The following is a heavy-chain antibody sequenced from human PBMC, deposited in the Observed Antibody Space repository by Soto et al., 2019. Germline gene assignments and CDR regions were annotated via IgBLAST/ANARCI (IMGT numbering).Heavy chain of an antibody. CDR3: ARWGTYSRGWFDY. J-gene: IGHJ4*02. Sequence: SETLSLTCTVSGGSISNFYWSWIRQPPGKGLEWIGYIYNTGSTAYNPSLQSRVTISVDTSKNQFSLKLSSVTAADTAVYYCARWGTYSRGWFDYWGQGTLVTVSS. CDR2: IYNTGST. V-gene: IGHV4-59*01. CDR1: GGSISNFY. D-gene: IGHD6-19*01.